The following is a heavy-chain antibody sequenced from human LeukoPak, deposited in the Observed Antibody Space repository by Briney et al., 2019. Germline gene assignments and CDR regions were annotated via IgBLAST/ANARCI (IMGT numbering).Heavy chain of an antibody. CDR3: AKVSGYYYADAFDI. V-gene: IGHV3-9*01. Sequence: GGSLRLSCAASGFTFDDYAMHWVRQAPGKGLEWVSGISWNSGSIGYADSVKGRFTISRDNAKNSLYLQMNSLRAEDTALYYCAKVSGYYYADAFDIWGQGTMVTVSS. J-gene: IGHJ3*02. D-gene: IGHD3-22*01. CDR1: GFTFDDYA. CDR2: ISWNSGSI.